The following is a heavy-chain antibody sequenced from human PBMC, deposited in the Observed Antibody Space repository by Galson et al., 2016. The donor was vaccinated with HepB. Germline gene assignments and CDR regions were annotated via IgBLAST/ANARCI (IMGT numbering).Heavy chain of an antibody. CDR3: ARGWLGHYFDY. Sequence: PLSLTCTVSGDSINTGAFSWSWIRQPPGKGLEWIGYVYHSGSTYYNPSLRSRVTISVNKSKDQFSLKLSSVTAADTAVYYCARGWLGHYFDYWGQGSLVTVSS. J-gene: IGHJ4*02. V-gene: IGHV4-30-2*01. CDR2: VYHSGST. D-gene: IGHD6-19*01. CDR1: GDSINTGAFS.